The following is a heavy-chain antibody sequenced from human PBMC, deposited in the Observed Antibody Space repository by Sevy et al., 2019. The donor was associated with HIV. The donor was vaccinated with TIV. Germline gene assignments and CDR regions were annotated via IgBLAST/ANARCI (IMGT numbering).Heavy chain of an antibody. CDR3: AKDLTGRYTSSSGDFDY. CDR1: GSTFSNYG. Sequence: GGSLRLSCAASGSTFSNYGMHWVRQAPGKGLEWVALIRFDASTKYYKDSVKGRFTVSRDNAKNILYLQMNSLRPEDTAVYYCAKDLTGRYTSSSGDFDYWGQGTLVTVSS. D-gene: IGHD6-6*01. CDR2: IRFDASTK. J-gene: IGHJ4*02. V-gene: IGHV3-30*02.